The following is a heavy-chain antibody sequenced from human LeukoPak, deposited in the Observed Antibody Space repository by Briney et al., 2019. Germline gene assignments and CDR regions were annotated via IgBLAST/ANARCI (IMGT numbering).Heavy chain of an antibody. CDR1: GYSFTSYW. V-gene: IGHV5-51*01. CDR3: ARLRSSDIVVVVAADY. Sequence: GESLKISCKGSGYSFTSYWIGWGRQLPGKGLEWMGIIYPGDSDTRYSPSFQGQVTISADKSISTAYLQWSSLKASDTAMYYCARLRSSDIVVVVAADYWGQGTLVTVS. J-gene: IGHJ4*02. D-gene: IGHD2-15*01. CDR2: IYPGDSDT.